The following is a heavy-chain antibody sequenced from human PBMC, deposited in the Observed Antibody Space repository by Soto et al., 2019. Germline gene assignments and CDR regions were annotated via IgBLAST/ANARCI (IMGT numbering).Heavy chain of an antibody. D-gene: IGHD3-22*01. J-gene: IGHJ4*02. CDR2: ISYDGSNK. Sequence: GSLRLSCAASGFTFSSYGMHWVRQAPGKGLEWVAVISYDGSNKYYADSVKGRFTISRDNSKNTLYLQMNSLRAEDTAVYYCAKLYYYDSSGSSFDYWGQGTLVTVSS. CDR1: GFTFSSYG. V-gene: IGHV3-30*18. CDR3: AKLYYYDSSGSSFDY.